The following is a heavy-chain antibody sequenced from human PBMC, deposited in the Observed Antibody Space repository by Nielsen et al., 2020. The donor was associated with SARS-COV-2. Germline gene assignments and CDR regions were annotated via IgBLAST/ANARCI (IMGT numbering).Heavy chain of an antibody. Sequence: GESLKISCAASGFTFSSYAMSWVRQAPGKGLEWVSAISGSGGSTYYADSVKGRFTISRDNSKNTLYLQMNSLRAEDTAVYYCARGGPDCSGGSCYLPIWGQGTMVTVSS. J-gene: IGHJ3*02. CDR2: ISGSGGST. CDR1: GFTFSSYA. D-gene: IGHD2-15*01. V-gene: IGHV3-23*01. CDR3: ARGGPDCSGGSCYLPI.